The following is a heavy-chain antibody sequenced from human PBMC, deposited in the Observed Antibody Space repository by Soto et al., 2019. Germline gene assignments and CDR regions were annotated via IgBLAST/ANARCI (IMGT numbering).Heavy chain of an antibody. V-gene: IGHV4-59*08. CDR2: IYYSGST. D-gene: IGHD3-9*01. CDR3: ARHPGGVLRYFDWPTTPNWFDP. CDR1: GSTSISYY. Sequence: SETHSLTSTFSGSTSISYYWIWIRQPTGKGLEWIGYIYYSGSTNYNPSLKSRVTISVDTSKNQFSLQLSPVTAADTAVYYCARHPGGVLRYFDWPTTPNWFDPWGQGTLVTVSS. J-gene: IGHJ5*02.